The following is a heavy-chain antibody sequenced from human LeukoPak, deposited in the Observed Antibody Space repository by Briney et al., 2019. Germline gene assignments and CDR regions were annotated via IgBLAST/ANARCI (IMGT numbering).Heavy chain of an antibody. CDR1: GFTFDDYA. CDR2: ISGSGGST. V-gene: IGHV3-23*01. CDR3: AKELLEYSSSS. Sequence: GGSLRLSCAASGFTFDDYAMHWVRQAPGKGLEWVSGISGSGGSTYYADSVKGRFTISRDNSKNTLYLQMNSLRAEDTAVYYCAKELLEYSSSSWGQGTLVTVSS. D-gene: IGHD6-6*01. J-gene: IGHJ4*02.